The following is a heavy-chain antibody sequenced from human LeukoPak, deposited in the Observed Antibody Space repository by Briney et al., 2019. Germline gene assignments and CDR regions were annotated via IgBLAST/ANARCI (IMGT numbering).Heavy chain of an antibody. V-gene: IGHV4-59*12. D-gene: IGHD6-13*01. CDR1: GGSISSYY. J-gene: IGHJ4*02. CDR2: IYYSGST. Sequence: PSETLSLTCTVSGGSISSYYWSWIRQPPGKGLEWIGYIYYSGSTNYNPSLTSRVSISVDTSKNQFSLKLTSVTAADTAVYYCGCLTAADHWGQGTLVTVSS. CDR3: GCLTAADH.